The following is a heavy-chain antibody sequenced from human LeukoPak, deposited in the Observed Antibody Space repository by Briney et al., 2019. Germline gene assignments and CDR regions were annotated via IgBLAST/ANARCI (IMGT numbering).Heavy chain of an antibody. V-gene: IGHV3-21*01. CDR1: GFTFSSYS. CDR2: ITSSSGYI. D-gene: IGHD3-10*01. Sequence: PGGSLRLSCAVSGFTFSSYSMNWVRQAPGKGLEWVSSITSSSGYIYYADSVKGRFTISRDNAKSSLFLQMNSLRAEDTAVYFCAREVRGLDYWGQGTLVTVSS. CDR3: AREVRGLDY. J-gene: IGHJ4*02.